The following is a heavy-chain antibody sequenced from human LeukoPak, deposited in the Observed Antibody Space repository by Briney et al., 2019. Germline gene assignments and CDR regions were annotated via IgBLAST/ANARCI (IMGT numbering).Heavy chain of an antibody. J-gene: IGHJ4*02. CDR1: GGSFSGYY. D-gene: IGHD3-22*01. V-gene: IGHV4-34*01. CDR3: ARHIAYYDSSGYQPYQFDY. Sequence: PSETLSLTCAVYGGSFSGYYWSWIRQPPGKGLEWIGEINHSGSTNYNPSLKSRVTISVDTSKNQFSLKLSSVTAADTAVYYCARHIAYYDSSGYQPYQFDYWGQGTLVTVSS. CDR2: INHSGST.